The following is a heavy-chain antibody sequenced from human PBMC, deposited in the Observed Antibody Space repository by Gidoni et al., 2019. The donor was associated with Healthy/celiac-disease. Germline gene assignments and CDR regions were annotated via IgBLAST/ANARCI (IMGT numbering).Heavy chain of an antibody. CDR3: ARVRLYGSGSYYKAPFDY. CDR2: INHSGST. CDR1: AGSFSGYY. D-gene: IGHD3-10*01. Sequence: QVPLQQWGAGLFKPSQPLSLTCAVYAGSFSGYYWSWIRQPPGKGLEWIGEINHSGSTNYNPSLKSRVTISVDTSKNQFSLKLSSVTAADTAVYYCARVRLYGSGSYYKAPFDYWGQGTLVTVSS. V-gene: IGHV4-34*01. J-gene: IGHJ4*02.